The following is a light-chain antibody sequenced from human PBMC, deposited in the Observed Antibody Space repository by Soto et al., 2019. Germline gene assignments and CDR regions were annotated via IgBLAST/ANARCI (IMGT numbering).Light chain of an antibody. CDR1: QSVSRNY. Sequence: EIVLTQSPGTLSLSPGEGATLSCRASQSVSRNYLAWYQQKPGQAPRLLIYGASTRATGIPDRFSGSGSGTDFTLTINRLEPEDFAVYYCQQYDSSPRKFGQGTKVDIK. CDR3: QQYDSSPRK. J-gene: IGKJ1*01. V-gene: IGKV3-20*01. CDR2: GAS.